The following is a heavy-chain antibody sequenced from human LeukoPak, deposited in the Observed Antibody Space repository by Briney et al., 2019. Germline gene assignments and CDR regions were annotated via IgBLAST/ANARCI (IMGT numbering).Heavy chain of an antibody. CDR1: GGSFSGYY. V-gene: IGHV4-34*01. CDR2: INHSGST. J-gene: IGHJ6*02. D-gene: IGHD5-24*01. CDR3: ARGEMAPYYYYGMDV. Sequence: SETLSLTCAVYGGSFSGYYCSWIRQPPGKGLEWIGEINHSGSTNYNPSLKSRVTISVDTSKNQFSLKLSSVTAADTAVYYCARGEMAPYYYYGMDVWGQGNTVTVSS.